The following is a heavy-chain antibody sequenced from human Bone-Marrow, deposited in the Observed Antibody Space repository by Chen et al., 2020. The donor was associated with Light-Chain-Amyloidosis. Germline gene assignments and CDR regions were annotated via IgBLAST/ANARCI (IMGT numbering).Heavy chain of an antibody. CDR3: TRKGGYFDF. J-gene: IGHJ4*02. D-gene: IGHD3-10*01. CDR2: VSGSTVST. V-gene: IGHV3-23*01. CDR1: GFNFSSFG. Sequence: GGLVQPGGSLRLSCATSGFNFSSFGMSWVRQAPGKGLEWVPTVSGSTVSTYYAGAVKGRFIISRDNSKSTLYLQMNSLRAGDTAVYFCTRKGGYFDFWGQGSLVTVSS.